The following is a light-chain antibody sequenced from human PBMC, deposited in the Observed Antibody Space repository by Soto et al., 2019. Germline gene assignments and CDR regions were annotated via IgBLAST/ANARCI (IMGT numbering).Light chain of an antibody. V-gene: IGKV1-5*01. J-gene: IGKJ5*01. CDR3: QQSYSTSIT. CDR1: QSISNW. CDR2: DAS. Sequence: DIQMTQSPSTLSASVGDRVTITCRASQSISNWLAWYQQKPGKAPKLLIYDASSLQSGVPSRFSGSGSGTEFTLTISSLQPDDFATYYCQQSYSTSITFGQGTRLEIK.